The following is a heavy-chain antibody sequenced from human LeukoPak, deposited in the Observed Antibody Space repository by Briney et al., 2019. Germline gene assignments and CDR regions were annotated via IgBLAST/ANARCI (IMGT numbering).Heavy chain of an antibody. Sequence: PSETLSLTCTVSGGSISSGDYYWSWIRQPPGKGLEWIGEINHSGSTNYNPSLKSRVTISVDTSKNQFSLKLSSVTAADTAVYYCARVGSGWFPFFYFDYWGQGTLVTVSS. CDR2: INHSGST. CDR3: ARVGSGWFPFFYFDY. D-gene: IGHD6-19*01. CDR1: GGSISSGDYY. J-gene: IGHJ4*02. V-gene: IGHV4-39*07.